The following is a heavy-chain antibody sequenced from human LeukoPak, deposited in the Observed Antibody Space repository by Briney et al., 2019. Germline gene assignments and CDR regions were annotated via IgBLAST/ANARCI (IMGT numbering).Heavy chain of an antibody. CDR1: GFTFSIYS. Sequence: GGSLRLSCAASGFTFSIYSMNWVRQAPGKGLEWVSYISSSSSAVYYADSVKGRFTISRDNAENSLYLQMNSLRAEDTAVYYCARGRGGSGFYGMDVWGQGTTVTVSS. CDR3: ARGRGGSGFYGMDV. D-gene: IGHD3-10*01. V-gene: IGHV3-48*04. CDR2: ISSSSSAV. J-gene: IGHJ6*02.